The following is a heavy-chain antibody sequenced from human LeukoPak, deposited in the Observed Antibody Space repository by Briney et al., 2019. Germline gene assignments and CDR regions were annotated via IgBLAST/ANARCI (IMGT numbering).Heavy chain of an antibody. CDR3: ARSITMKVVVTDY. CDR1: GFTFSSYS. Sequence: GGSLRLSCAASGFTFSSYSMNWVRQAPGKGLEWVSSISSSSSYIYYADSVKGRFTISRDNAKNSLYLQMNSLRAEDTAVYYCARSITMKVVVTDYWGQGTLVTVSS. CDR2: ISSSSSYI. D-gene: IGHD3-22*01. J-gene: IGHJ4*02. V-gene: IGHV3-21*01.